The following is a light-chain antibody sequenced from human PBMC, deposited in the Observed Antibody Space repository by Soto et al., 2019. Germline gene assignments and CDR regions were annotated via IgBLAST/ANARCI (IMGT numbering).Light chain of an antibody. CDR3: QQYGSSPLT. J-gene: IGKJ1*01. CDR2: GAS. Sequence: EIVLTQSPGTLSLSPGERATLACRASQSVSSSYLAWYQQKPGQAPRLRIYGASSRATGIPDRFSGSGSGTDFTLTISRLEPEDFAVYYCQQYGSSPLTFGQGTKGEIK. V-gene: IGKV3-20*01. CDR1: QSVSSSY.